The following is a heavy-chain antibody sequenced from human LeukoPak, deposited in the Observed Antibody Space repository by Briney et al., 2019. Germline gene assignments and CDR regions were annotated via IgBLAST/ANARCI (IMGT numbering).Heavy chain of an antibody. CDR2: IYYSGST. V-gene: IGHV4-59*08. D-gene: IGHD6-19*01. CDR3: ARLGTGIAVAGWAYYFDY. J-gene: IGHJ4*02. Sequence: SETLSLTCTVSGGSISSYYWSWIRQPPGKGLGWGGYIYYSGSTKYNPPLKSRVTISVDTSKNYFSLKLRSVTAADAAVYYCARLGTGIAVAGWAYYFDYWGQGTLVTVSS. CDR1: GGSISSYY.